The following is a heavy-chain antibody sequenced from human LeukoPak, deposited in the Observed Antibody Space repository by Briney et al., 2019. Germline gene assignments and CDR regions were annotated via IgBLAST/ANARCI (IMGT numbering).Heavy chain of an antibody. Sequence: PGGSLRLSCAASGFTFSSYSMNWVRQAPGKGLEWVSYISSSSSTIYYADSVKGRFTISRDNAKNSLYLQMNSLRSEDTAVYYCARVDGDYGETDAFDIWGQGTMVTVSS. CDR3: ARVDGDYGETDAFDI. V-gene: IGHV3-48*01. J-gene: IGHJ3*02. CDR1: GFTFSSYS. CDR2: ISSSSSTI. D-gene: IGHD4-17*01.